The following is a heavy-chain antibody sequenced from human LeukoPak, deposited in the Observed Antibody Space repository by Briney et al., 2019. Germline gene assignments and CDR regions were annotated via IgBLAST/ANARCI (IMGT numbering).Heavy chain of an antibody. CDR3: AKDAGPLKDSSGWYFDY. V-gene: IGHV3-48*03. Sequence: GGSLRLSCAASGFTFSSYEMNWVRQAPGKGLEWVSYISSSGSTIYYADSVKGRFTISRDNAKNSLYLQMNSLRAEDTAVYYCAKDAGPLKDSSGWYFDYWGQGTLVTVSS. J-gene: IGHJ4*02. CDR2: ISSSGSTI. D-gene: IGHD6-19*01. CDR1: GFTFSSYE.